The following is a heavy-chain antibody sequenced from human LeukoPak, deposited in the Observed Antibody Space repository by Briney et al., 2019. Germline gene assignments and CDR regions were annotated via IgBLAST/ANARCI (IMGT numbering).Heavy chain of an antibody. D-gene: IGHD3-22*01. V-gene: IGHV4-59*01. CDR3: AKDSRGYNRPFDH. Sequence: SETLSLTCTVSGGSISSYYWSWIRQPPGKGLEWIGYIYYSGSTNYNPSLKSRLTISVDTSKYHFSLKVSSVTAADTAVYYCAKDSRGYNRPFDHWGQGTLVTVSS. J-gene: IGHJ4*02. CDR2: IYYSGST. CDR1: GGSISSYY.